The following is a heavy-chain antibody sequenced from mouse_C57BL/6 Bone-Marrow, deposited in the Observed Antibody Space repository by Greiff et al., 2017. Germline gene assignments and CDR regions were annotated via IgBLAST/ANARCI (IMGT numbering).Heavy chain of an antibody. Sequence: QVQLKQSGAELARPGASVKLSCKASGYTFTSYGISWVKQRTGQGLEWIGEIYPRSGNTYYNEKFKGKATLTADKSSSTAYMELRSLTSEDSAVYFFARLELDYDDFDYWGQGTTLTVSS. D-gene: IGHD2-4*01. CDR3: ARLELDYDDFDY. CDR2: IYPRSGNT. V-gene: IGHV1-81*01. CDR1: GYTFTSYG. J-gene: IGHJ2*01.